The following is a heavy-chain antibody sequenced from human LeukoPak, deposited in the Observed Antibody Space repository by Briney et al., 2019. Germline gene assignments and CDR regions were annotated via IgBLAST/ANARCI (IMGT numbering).Heavy chain of an antibody. CDR2: ISAYNGNT. J-gene: IGHJ4*02. CDR1: GYTFTSFG. V-gene: IGHV1-18*01. Sequence: RASVKVSCKASGYTFTSFGISWVRQAPGQGLEWMGWISAYNGNTNYVQKFQGRVTMTTDISTSTAYMELRSLRSDDTAVFYCVRDLGVDTSMIFFDYWGQGTLVTVSS. D-gene: IGHD5-18*01. CDR3: VRDLGVDTSMIFFDY.